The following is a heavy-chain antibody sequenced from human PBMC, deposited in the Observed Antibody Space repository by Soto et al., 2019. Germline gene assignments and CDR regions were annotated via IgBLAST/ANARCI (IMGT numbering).Heavy chain of an antibody. CDR3: ARSLPGTYGAFDL. D-gene: IGHD1-7*01. V-gene: IGHV3-74*01. CDR1: EFTFRSYW. Sequence: EVQLVDSGGGLVQPGGSLRLSCAASEFTFRSYWMHWVRQSPGKGLAWVSRISGDGSGTNYADSVKGRFTISRDNAKNTVYLQIDSLRAEDTAVYYCARSLPGTYGAFDLWGQGTMVTVSS. J-gene: IGHJ3*01. CDR2: ISGDGSGT.